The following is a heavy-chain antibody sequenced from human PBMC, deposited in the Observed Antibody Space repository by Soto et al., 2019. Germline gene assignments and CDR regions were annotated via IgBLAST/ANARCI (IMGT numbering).Heavy chain of an antibody. CDR2: MNPGSGDT. D-gene: IGHD5-18*01. J-gene: IGHJ5*02. Sequence: ASVKVSCKASGYTFTNNDVSWVRQATGQGLEWMGWMNPGSGDTGYAQKFQGRVTMTRDISIATAYMELNSLTSEDTAIYYCARMESFGSLNWFDPWGQGTLDTVSS. CDR1: GYTFTNND. CDR3: ARMESFGSLNWFDP. V-gene: IGHV1-8*02.